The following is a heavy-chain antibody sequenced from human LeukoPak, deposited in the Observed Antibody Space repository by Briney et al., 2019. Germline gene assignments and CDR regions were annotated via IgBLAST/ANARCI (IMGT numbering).Heavy chain of an antibody. J-gene: IGHJ6*03. Sequence: ASVKVSCKASGYTFTSYYMHWVRQAPGQGLEWMGIINPSGGNTSYAQKFQGRVTMTRDTSTSTVYMELSSLRSEDTAVYYCARDPGDYSNYEAPYYYYMDVWGKGTTVTVSS. CDR2: INPSGGNT. CDR3: ARDPGDYSNYEAPYYYYMDV. CDR1: GYTFTSYY. D-gene: IGHD4-11*01. V-gene: IGHV1-46*01.